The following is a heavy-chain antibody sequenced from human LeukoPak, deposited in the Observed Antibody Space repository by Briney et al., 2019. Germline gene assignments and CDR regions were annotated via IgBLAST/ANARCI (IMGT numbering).Heavy chain of an antibody. V-gene: IGHV3-21*01. D-gene: IGHD1-26*01. CDR3: ARAAGAGDY. Sequence: PGGSLRLSCTASGFTFSRNNMNWVRQAPGKGLEWVSSISSSSTYTYYADSVKGRFTISRDNAKNSLYLQMNSLRAEDTAVYYCARAAGAGDYWGQGTLVTVSS. J-gene: IGHJ4*02. CDR1: GFTFSRNN. CDR2: ISSSSTYT.